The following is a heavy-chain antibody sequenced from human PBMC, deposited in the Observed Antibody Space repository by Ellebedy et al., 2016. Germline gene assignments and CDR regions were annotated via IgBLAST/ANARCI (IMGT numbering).Heavy chain of an antibody. CDR2: IREKIYGETT. CDR3: TRYGGQGFDY. Sequence: GGSLRLSCAASGFTLSSYTMNWVRQAPGKGLEWVGFIREKIYGETTQYAASVRGRFTISRDDSKSIAYLQMDSLRTEDTAVYYCTRYGGQGFDYWGQGILVTVSP. CDR1: GFTLSSYT. D-gene: IGHD4-23*01. J-gene: IGHJ4*02. V-gene: IGHV3-49*04.